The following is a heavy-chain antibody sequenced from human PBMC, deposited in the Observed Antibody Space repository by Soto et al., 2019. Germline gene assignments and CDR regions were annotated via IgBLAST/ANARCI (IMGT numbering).Heavy chain of an antibody. CDR2: INPNSGGT. D-gene: IGHD2-15*01. CDR3: ARGPAIYCSCGSCYTIDY. V-gene: IGHV1-2*02. Sequence: GASVKVSCKASGYTFTGYYMHWVRQAPGQGLEWMGWINPNSGGTNYAQKFQGRVTMTRDTSISTAYMELSRLRSDDTAVYYCARGPAIYCSCGSCYTIDYWGRGNLVTVSS. CDR1: GYTFTGYY. J-gene: IGHJ4*02.